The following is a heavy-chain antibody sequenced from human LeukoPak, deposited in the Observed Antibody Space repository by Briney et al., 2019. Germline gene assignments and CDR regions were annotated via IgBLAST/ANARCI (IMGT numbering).Heavy chain of an antibody. J-gene: IGHJ4*02. D-gene: IGHD3-10*01. V-gene: IGHV3-23*01. CDR3: AKGPSYGSGSYYTPQYYFDY. Sequence: PGGSVRLSCVDSGFTFSSHAMSWVRQAPGKGLEWVSTISGSGGTTYYADSVEGRFIISRDNSRNTLFVQMNSLRAEDTAIYYCAKGPSYGSGSYYTPQYYFDYWGQGTLVTVSS. CDR2: ISGSGGTT. CDR1: GFTFSSHA.